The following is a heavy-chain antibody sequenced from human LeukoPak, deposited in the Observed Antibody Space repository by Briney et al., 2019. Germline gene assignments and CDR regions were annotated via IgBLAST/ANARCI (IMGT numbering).Heavy chain of an antibody. J-gene: IGHJ4*02. CDR1: GFTFSSYG. V-gene: IGHV3-30*03. CDR3: ARLVGDVTTWDC. Sequence: PGGSLRLSCAASGFTFSSYGMHWVRQAPGKGLEWVAVISYDGSNKYYADSVKGRFTISRDNAKSSLYLQMNALRGEDTAVYYCARLVGDVTTWDCWGQGTLVTVSS. CDR2: ISYDGSNK. D-gene: IGHD1-26*01.